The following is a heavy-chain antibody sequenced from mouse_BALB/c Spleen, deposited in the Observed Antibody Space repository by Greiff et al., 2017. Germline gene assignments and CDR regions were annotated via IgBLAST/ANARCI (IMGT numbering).Heavy chain of an antibody. V-gene: IGHV1S29*02. CDR1: GYTFTDYN. Sequence: VQLQQSGPELVKPGASVKISCKASGYTFTDYNMHWVKQSHGKSLEWIGYIYPYNGGTIYNQKFKGKATLTVDKSSSTAYMELRSLTSEDTAVYYCARGGYGSSWGYAMDYWGQGTSVTVSS. CDR3: ARGGYGSSWGYAMDY. D-gene: IGHD1-1*01. J-gene: IGHJ4*01. CDR2: IYPYNGGT.